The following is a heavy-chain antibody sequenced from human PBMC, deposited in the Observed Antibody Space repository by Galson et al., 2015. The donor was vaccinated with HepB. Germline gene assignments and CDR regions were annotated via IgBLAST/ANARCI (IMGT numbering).Heavy chain of an antibody. Sequence: SVKVSCKASGGTFSSYTISWVRQAPGQGLEWMGRINPILSTTNYAQKFQGRVTITADKSTTTAYMELSGLRSEDTAVYFCAASPHFHSFIWDRDYWGQGTLVTVSS. CDR2: INPILSTT. V-gene: IGHV1-69*08. J-gene: IGHJ4*02. D-gene: IGHD3-3*02. CDR3: AASPHFHSFIWDRDY. CDR1: GGTFSSYT.